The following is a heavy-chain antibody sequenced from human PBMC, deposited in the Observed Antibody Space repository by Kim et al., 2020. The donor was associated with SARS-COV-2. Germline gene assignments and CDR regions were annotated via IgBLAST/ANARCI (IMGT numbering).Heavy chain of an antibody. CDR3: AKDRPTIAWGWELLRYYGMDV. CDR2: ISGSGGST. D-gene: IGHD1-26*01. J-gene: IGHJ6*02. V-gene: IGHV3-23*01. Sequence: GGSLRLSCAASGFTFSSYAMNWVRQAPGKGLEWVSGISGSGGSTYYADSVKGRFTISRDNSKNTLYLQMNSLRAEDTAVYYCAKDRPTIAWGWELLRYYGMDVWGQGTTVTVSS. CDR1: GFTFSSYA.